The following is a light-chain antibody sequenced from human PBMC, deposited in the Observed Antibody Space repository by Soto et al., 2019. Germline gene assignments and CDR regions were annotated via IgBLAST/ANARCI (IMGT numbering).Light chain of an antibody. CDR1: SSDVGGHDY. V-gene: IGLV2-8*01. CDR3: SSYAGGTNLV. CDR2: EVS. J-gene: IGLJ2*01. Sequence: QSALTQPPSASGSPGQSVTISCTGTSSDVGGHDYVSWYQQYPGKAPKLIIYEVSKRPSGVPDRFSGSKSVNTASLTVSGRQAEDEADYYCSSYAGGTNLVFGGGTKLTVL.